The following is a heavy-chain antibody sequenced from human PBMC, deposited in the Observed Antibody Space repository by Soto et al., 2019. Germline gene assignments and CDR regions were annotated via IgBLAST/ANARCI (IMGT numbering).Heavy chain of an antibody. Sequence: VKVSCKASCYTFTSYCMSLGRQAPGQGLEWMGWISAYNGNTNYAQKLQGRVTMTTDTSTSTAYMELRSLRSDDTAVYYCARGRSGYSYTNAFDISGQGTMVTVSS. J-gene: IGHJ3*02. CDR3: ARGRSGYSYTNAFDI. CDR1: CYTFTSYC. CDR2: ISAYNGNT. V-gene: IGHV1-18*01. D-gene: IGHD3-22*01.